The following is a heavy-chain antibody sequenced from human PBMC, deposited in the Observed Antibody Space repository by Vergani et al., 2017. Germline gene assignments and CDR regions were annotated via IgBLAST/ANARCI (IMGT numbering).Heavy chain of an antibody. CDR3: ARVAQTYYDILTGYCPGTPIDY. D-gene: IGHD3-9*01. Sequence: QVQLVQSGAEVKKPGASVKVSCKASGYTFTGYYMHWVRQAPGQGLEWMGWINPNSGCTNYAQKFQGRVTMTRDTSISTAYMELSRLRSDDTAVYYCARVAQTYYDILTGYCPGTPIDYWGRGTLVTVSS. J-gene: IGHJ4*02. CDR1: GYTFTGYY. CDR2: INPNSGCT. V-gene: IGHV1-2*02.